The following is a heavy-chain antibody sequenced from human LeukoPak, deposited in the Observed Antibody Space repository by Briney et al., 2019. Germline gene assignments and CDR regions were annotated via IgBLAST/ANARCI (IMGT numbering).Heavy chain of an antibody. J-gene: IGHJ4*02. Sequence: SVKVSCKASGGTFSSYAISWVRQAPGQGLEWMGGIIPIFGTANYAQKFQGRVTITADESTSTAYMELSSLRSEDTAVYYRASDKSGSSELYYFDYWGQGTLVTVSS. CDR2: IIPIFGTA. D-gene: IGHD1-26*01. V-gene: IGHV1-69*13. CDR3: ASDKSGSSELYYFDY. CDR1: GGTFSSYA.